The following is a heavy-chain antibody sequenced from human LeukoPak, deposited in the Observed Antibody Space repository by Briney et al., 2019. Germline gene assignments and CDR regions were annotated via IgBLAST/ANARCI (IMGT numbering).Heavy chain of an antibody. J-gene: IGHJ3*01. CDR3: AIPHVELSSITAGLDV. V-gene: IGHV3-11*01. Sequence: MTGGSLTLSCAASGFTFSEYFMHWIRQAPGKGLEWVSYISSTGETKHYADSVKGRFTISRDNTNNSYFLQMNNLRAEDTAVYYCAIPHVELSSITAGLDVWGPGTLVSVSS. CDR2: ISSTGETK. CDR1: GFTFSEYF. D-gene: IGHD5/OR15-5a*01.